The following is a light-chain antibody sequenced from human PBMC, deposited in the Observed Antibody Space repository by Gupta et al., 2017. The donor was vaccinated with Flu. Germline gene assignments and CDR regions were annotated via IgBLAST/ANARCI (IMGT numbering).Light chain of an antibody. Sequence: PATLSVSPGERATLSCRASQSVSSNLAWYQQKPGQAPRLLIYSASTRATGIPARFSGSGSGTEFTLTISSLQSEDFAVYYCQQYNNWPLAFGQGTKVEIK. J-gene: IGKJ1*01. CDR1: QSVSSN. V-gene: IGKV3-15*01. CDR2: SAS. CDR3: QQYNNWPLA.